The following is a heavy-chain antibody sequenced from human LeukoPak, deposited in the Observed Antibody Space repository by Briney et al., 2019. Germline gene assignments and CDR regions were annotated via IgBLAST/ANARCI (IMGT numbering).Heavy chain of an antibody. CDR1: GCTFSSYA. CDR3: AKEYSSSWYYFDY. D-gene: IGHD6-13*01. Sequence: GGSLRLSCAASGCTFSSYAMSWVRQAPGKGLEWVSAISSSGGGTYYADSVKGRFTISRDNSKNKLYLQMNSLRAEDTAVYYCAKEYSSSWYYFDYWGQGTLVTVSS. V-gene: IGHV3-23*01. CDR2: ISSSGGGT. J-gene: IGHJ4*02.